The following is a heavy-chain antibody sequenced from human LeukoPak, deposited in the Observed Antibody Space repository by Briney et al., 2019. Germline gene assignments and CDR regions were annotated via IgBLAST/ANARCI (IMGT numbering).Heavy chain of an antibody. Sequence: SETLSLTCTVSGGAISSYYWSWIRQPPGKGLEWIGYIYYSGSTNYNPSLKSRVTISVDTSKNQFSLKLSSVTAADTAVYYCARARAVADTIDYWGQGTLVTVSS. J-gene: IGHJ4*02. CDR2: IYYSGST. V-gene: IGHV4-59*01. CDR3: ARARAVADTIDY. D-gene: IGHD6-19*01. CDR1: GGAISSYY.